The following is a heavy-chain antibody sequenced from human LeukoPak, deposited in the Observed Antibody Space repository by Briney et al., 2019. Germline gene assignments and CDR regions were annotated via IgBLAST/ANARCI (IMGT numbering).Heavy chain of an antibody. Sequence: PSETLSLTCTVSGGSISSSSYCWAWIRQPPGKGLEWIGSIYYSGSTYYNPSLNSRVTTSVDTSKNQFSLELSSVTAADTAVYYCARPSDPATVRAPFDSWGQGTLVTVSS. D-gene: IGHD4-17*01. CDR3: ARPSDPATVRAPFDS. CDR1: GGSISSSSYC. V-gene: IGHV4-39*01. CDR2: IYYSGST. J-gene: IGHJ4*02.